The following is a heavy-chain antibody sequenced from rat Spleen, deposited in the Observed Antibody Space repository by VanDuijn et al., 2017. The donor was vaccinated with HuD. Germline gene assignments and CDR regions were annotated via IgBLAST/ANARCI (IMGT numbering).Heavy chain of an antibody. CDR1: GFTFSDYG. Sequence: EVQLVESGGGLVQPGRSLKLSCAASGFTFSDYGMAWVRQAPTKGLEWVATISSDGGRNFYRDSVKGRFTISRDIAENTLYLQMDSLRSEDTSTYYCAKHGGYSDYYVMDAWGQGASVTVSS. V-gene: IGHV5-29*01. D-gene: IGHD1-11*01. CDR2: ISSDGGRN. CDR3: AKHGGYSDYYVMDA. J-gene: IGHJ4*01.